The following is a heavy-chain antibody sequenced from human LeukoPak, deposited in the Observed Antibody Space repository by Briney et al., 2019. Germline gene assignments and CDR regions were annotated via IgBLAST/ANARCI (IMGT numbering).Heavy chain of an antibody. CDR2: IYTSGST. V-gene: IGHV4-4*07. CDR3: ARDSSPGYCSGGSCYDAFDI. Sequence: PSETLSLTCTVSGGSISSYYWSWIRQPAGKGLEWIGRIYTSGSTNYNPSLKSRVTTSVDTSKNQFSLRLSSVTAADTAVYYCARDSSPGYCSGGSCYDAFDIWGQGTMVTVSS. D-gene: IGHD2-15*01. J-gene: IGHJ3*02. CDR1: GGSISSYY.